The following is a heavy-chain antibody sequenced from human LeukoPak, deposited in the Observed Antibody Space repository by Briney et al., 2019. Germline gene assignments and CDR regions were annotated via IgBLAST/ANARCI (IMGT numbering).Heavy chain of an antibody. V-gene: IGHV4-59*01. Sequence: PSETLSLTCTVSGGSISSYYWSWIRQPPGKGLEWIGYIYYSGSTNYNPSLKSRVTISVDTSKNQFSLKLSSVTAADTAVYYCAGAYYCDSMVYYSPNPGASGGFGYWGQGTLVTVSS. CDR3: AGAYYCDSMVYYSPNPGASGGFGY. CDR1: GGSISSYY. J-gene: IGHJ4*02. D-gene: IGHD3-22*01. CDR2: IYYSGST.